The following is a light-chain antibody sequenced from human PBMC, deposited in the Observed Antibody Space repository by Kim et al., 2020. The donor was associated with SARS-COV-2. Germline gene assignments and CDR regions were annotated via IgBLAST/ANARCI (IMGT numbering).Light chain of an antibody. J-gene: IGKJ5*01. V-gene: IGKV2D-29*02. CDR2: EVS. CDR3: MQSIQLPT. Sequence: QPASSSCKSSQSLLHSNGRTYLFWYGQKPGQSPRLLVYEVSSRFSGVPDRVSGSGSGTEFTLKISRVEAEDVGVYYCMQSIQLPTFGQGTRLEIK. CDR1: QSLLHSNGRTY.